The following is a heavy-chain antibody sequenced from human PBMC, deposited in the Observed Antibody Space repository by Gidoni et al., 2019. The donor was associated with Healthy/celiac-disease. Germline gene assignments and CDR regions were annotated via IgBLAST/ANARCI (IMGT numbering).Heavy chain of an antibody. CDR1: GYSISSGYY. CDR2: IYHSGST. J-gene: IGHJ5*02. D-gene: IGHD3-22*01. V-gene: IGHV4-38-2*02. CDR3: ARDYYDSSPPHWFDP. Sequence: QVQLQESGPGLVKPSETLSLTCAVSGYSISSGYYWGWIRQPPGKGLEWIGSIYHSGSTYYNPSLKSRVTISVDTSKNQFSLKLSSVTAADTAVYYCARDYYDSSPPHWFDPWGQGTLVTVSS.